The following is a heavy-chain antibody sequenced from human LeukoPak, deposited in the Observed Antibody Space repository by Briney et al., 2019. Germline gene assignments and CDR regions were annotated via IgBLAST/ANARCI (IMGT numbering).Heavy chain of an antibody. V-gene: IGHV1-46*01. CDR3: ARGRLARGSKKTKTDYYYMDV. CDR2: INPTGGDT. D-gene: IGHD3-3*02. J-gene: IGHJ6*03. Sequence: ASVKVSCKASGYTFINYYMHWVRQAPGQGLEWMGKINPTGGDTSYAQKFQGRVTMTRDMSTSTVYMELSSLRSEDTAVYYCARGRLARGSKKTKTDYYYMDVWGKGTTVTISS. CDR1: GYTFINYY.